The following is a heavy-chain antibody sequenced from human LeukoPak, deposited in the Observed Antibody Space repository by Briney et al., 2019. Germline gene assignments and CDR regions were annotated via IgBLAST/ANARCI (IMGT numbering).Heavy chain of an antibody. D-gene: IGHD4-17*01. Sequence: GRSLRLSCAASGFTFDDYAMHWFRQAPGKGLEWVSGISWNSGSIGYADSVKGRFTISRDNAKNSLYLQMNSLRAEDTALYYCAKDPTVTTSYGMDVWGQGTTVTVSS. V-gene: IGHV3-9*01. CDR2: ISWNSGSI. CDR1: GFTFDDYA. CDR3: AKDPTVTTSYGMDV. J-gene: IGHJ6*02.